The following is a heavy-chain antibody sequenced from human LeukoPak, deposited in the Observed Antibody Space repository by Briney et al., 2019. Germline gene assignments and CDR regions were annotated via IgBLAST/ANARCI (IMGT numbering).Heavy chain of an antibody. CDR1: GGTFSSYA. Sequence: SVKVSCKASGGTFSSYAISWVRQAPGQGLEWMGRIIPILDIANYAQKFQGRVTITADKSTSTAYMELSSLRSEDTAVYYCARLAGPLAAPYGMDVWGQGTTVTVSS. J-gene: IGHJ6*02. V-gene: IGHV1-69*04. D-gene: IGHD6-6*01. CDR3: ARLAGPLAAPYGMDV. CDR2: IIPILDIA.